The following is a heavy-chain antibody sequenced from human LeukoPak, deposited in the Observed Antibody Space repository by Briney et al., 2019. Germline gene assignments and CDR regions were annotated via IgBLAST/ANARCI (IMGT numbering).Heavy chain of an antibody. D-gene: IGHD6-19*01. Sequence: PSETLSLTCTVSGGSISSSSYYWGWIRQPPGKGLEWIGTIYYSERTHYNPTLKSRVTISVDTSKNQFSLKLSSVTAADTAVYYCARVGGSGWLRGNLDHWGQGTLVTVSS. V-gene: IGHV4-39*07. CDR2: IYYSERT. J-gene: IGHJ4*02. CDR3: ARVGGSGWLRGNLDH. CDR1: GGSISSSSYY.